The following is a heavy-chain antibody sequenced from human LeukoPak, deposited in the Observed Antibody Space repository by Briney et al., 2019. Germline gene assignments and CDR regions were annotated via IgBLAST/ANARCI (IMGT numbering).Heavy chain of an antibody. CDR2: ISYDGSNK. Sequence: GRSLRLSCAASGFTFSSYGMHWVRQAPGKGLEWVAVISYDGSNKYYADSVKGRFTISRDNSKNTLYLQMNSLRAEDTAVYYCAKDQWPDSSGYISPLDYWGQRTLVTVSS. CDR1: GFTFSSYG. V-gene: IGHV3-30*18. CDR3: AKDQWPDSSGYISPLDY. J-gene: IGHJ4*02. D-gene: IGHD3-22*01.